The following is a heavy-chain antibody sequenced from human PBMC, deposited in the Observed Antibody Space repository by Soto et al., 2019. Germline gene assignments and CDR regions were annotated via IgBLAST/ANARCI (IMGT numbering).Heavy chain of an antibody. CDR1: GYSIASGYY. Sequence: PSETLSPTCAVSGYSIASGYYWAWIRQSPGKGLEWIGSIYHAGSVYYNPSLNSRVAVSLDTSKNHFSLKLTSVTAADTAVYYCARTFDYYGMDVWGQGTTVTVSS. J-gene: IGHJ6*02. V-gene: IGHV4-38-2*01. CDR3: ARTFDYYGMDV. CDR2: IYHAGSV.